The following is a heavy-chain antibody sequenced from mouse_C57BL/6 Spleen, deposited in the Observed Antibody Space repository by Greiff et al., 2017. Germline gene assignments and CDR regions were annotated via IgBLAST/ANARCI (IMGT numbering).Heavy chain of an antibody. CDR2: IDPSASYT. CDR3: ARGNWDVDY. CDR1: GYTFTSYW. Sequence: QVQLQQPGAELVKPGASVKLSCKASGYTFTSYWMQWVKQRPGQGLEWIGEIDPSASYTNYNQKFKGKATLTLDTSSSPAYMQLSSLTSEDSAVYYCARGNWDVDYWGQGTTLTVSS. V-gene: IGHV1-50*01. J-gene: IGHJ2*01. D-gene: IGHD4-1*01.